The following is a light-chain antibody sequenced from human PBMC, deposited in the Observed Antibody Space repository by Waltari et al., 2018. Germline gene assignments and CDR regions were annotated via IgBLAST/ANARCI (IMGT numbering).Light chain of an antibody. CDR3: ASWDDRLTGGVV. J-gene: IGLJ2*01. CDR2: GNH. V-gene: IGLV1-44*01. Sequence: QSALTQPPSASGTPGERLTIACSGRSPSLGGDLLPLSQHIPGTAPKLLIHGNHQRPSGVPDRFSGSKSGTSASLVISGLQSEDEADYYCASWDDRLTGGVVFGGGTKLTVL. CDR1: SPSLGGDL.